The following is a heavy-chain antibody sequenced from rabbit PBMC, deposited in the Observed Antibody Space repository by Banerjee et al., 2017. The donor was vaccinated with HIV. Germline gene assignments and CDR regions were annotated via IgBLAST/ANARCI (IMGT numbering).Heavy chain of an antibody. J-gene: IGHJ4*01. V-gene: IGHV1S45*01. CDR2: INAGSAGST. D-gene: IGHD6-1*01. Sequence: QQQLEESGGGLVKPEGSLTLTCTASGWSFSSYGYMCWVRQAPGKGLQLIACINAGSAGSTCYATWAKGRFTISKTSSTTVTLQMTSLTAADTTTYFCARDAGSYAYIDGYFNLWGPGTLVTVS. CDR3: ARDAGSYAYIDGYFNL. CDR1: GWSFSSYGY.